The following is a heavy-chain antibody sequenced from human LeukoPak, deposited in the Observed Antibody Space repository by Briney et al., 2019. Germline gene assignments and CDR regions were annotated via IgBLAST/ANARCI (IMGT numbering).Heavy chain of an antibody. CDR3: ARSKEMATIRAFDY. CDR1: GGTVSSYA. CDR2: IIPILGIA. V-gene: IGHV1-69*04. D-gene: IGHD5-24*01. Sequence: SVKVSCKASGGTVSSYAISWVRQAPGQGLEWMGRIIPILGIANYAQKFQGRVTITADKSTSTAYMELSSLRSEDTAVYYCARSKEMATIRAFDYWGQGTLVTVSS. J-gene: IGHJ4*02.